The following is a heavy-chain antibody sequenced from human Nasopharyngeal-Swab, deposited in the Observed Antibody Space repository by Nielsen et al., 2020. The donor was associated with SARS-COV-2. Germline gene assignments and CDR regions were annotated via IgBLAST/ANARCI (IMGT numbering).Heavy chain of an antibody. CDR3: AKEEERGYSGYDSLDY. V-gene: IGHV3-23*01. CDR1: GGSFSAYY. CDR2: ISGSGGST. J-gene: IGHJ4*02. D-gene: IGHD5-12*01. Sequence: ETLPLTCAVYGGSFSAYYWSWVRQAPGKGLEWVSTISGSGGSTYYADSVKGRFTISRDNSKNTLYLQMNSLRAEDTAVYYCAKEEERGYSGYDSLDYWGQGTLVTVSS.